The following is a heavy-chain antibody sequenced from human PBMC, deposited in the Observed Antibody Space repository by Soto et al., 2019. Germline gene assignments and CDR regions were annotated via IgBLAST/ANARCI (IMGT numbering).Heavy chain of an antibody. V-gene: IGHV3-23*01. CDR3: ANLYGDYDYYYYYYMAV. CDR2: ISGSGGST. J-gene: IGHJ6*03. Sequence: GGSLRLSCAASGFTFSSYAMSWVRQAPGKGLEWVSAISGSGGSTYYADSVKGRFTISRDNSKNTLYLQMNSLRAEDTAVYYCANLYGDYDYYYYYYMAVWGKGTTVTVSS. CDR1: GFTFSSYA. D-gene: IGHD4-17*01.